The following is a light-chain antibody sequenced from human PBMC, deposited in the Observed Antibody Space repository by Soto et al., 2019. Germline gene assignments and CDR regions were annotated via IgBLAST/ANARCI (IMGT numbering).Light chain of an antibody. CDR1: QSVSSNY. CDR2: GAS. V-gene: IGKV3-20*01. Sequence: EIVLTQLPGTLSLSPGERATLSCRASQSVSSNYLAWYQQRPGQPPILLIFGASNRAPGLPDRFSGSGSGTDFTLTISRLEPEDFAVYYCQQYGSSIKTFGQGTKVDIK. CDR3: QQYGSSIKT. J-gene: IGKJ1*01.